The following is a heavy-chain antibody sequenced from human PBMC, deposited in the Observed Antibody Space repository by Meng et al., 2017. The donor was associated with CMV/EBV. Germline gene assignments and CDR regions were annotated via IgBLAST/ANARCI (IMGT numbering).Heavy chain of an antibody. V-gene: IGHV4-34*01. CDR2: ISHSGST. Sequence: QVQHQEWGAGLGRRSGTLFLPCAVYGGSFNGYYWSWIRQPPGKRLEWIGEISHSGSTNYNPSLKSRVTISVDTSKNQFSLKLSSVTAADTAVDYCARVWVRPAVLRFLKSVRFDPWGQGTLVTVSS. D-gene: IGHD3-3*01. CDR3: ARVWVRPAVLRFLKSVRFDP. CDR1: GGSFNGYY. J-gene: IGHJ5*02.